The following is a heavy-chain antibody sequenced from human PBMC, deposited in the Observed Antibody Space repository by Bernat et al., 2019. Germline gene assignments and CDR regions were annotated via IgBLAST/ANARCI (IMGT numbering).Heavy chain of an antibody. CDR1: GGSISSSSYY. CDR3: ARHERGTGSGSAFDI. V-gene: IGHV4-39*01. J-gene: IGHJ3*02. CDR2: IYYSGST. D-gene: IGHD3-10*01. Sequence: QLQLQESGPGLVKPSETLSLTCTVSGGSISSSSYYWGWIRQPPGKGLEWIGSIYYSGSTYYNPSLKSRVTISVDTSKNQFSLKLSSVTAADTAVYYCARHERGTGSGSAFDIWGQGTMVTVSS.